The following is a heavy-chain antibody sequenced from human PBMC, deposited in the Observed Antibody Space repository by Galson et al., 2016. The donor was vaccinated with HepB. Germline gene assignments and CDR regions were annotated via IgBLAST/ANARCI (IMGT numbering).Heavy chain of an antibody. Sequence: SLRLSCAASGFTFSSYSMNWVRQAPGKGLEWVSTIRHRSSYIYHADLVKGRFTISRDNAKNSLYLQMNSLRAEDTAVYYCARAFSRESGFDYWGQGTLVTVSS. CDR1: GFTFSSYS. CDR2: IRHRSSYI. V-gene: IGHV3-21*01. J-gene: IGHJ4*02. CDR3: ARAFSRESGFDY. D-gene: IGHD3-10*01.